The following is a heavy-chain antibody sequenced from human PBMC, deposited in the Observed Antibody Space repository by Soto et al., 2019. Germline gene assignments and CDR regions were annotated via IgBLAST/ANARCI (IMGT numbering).Heavy chain of an antibody. CDR2: IFSNDEK. CDR3: ARILFGRSVAGGYFYMDV. V-gene: IGHV2-26*01. Sequence: HVTWKESGPVLVKPTETLTLTCTVSGFSLSNGKVGVSWIRQPPGKALKWLAHIFSNDEKSYRTSLKSRLTISEDTSKCQVVLTMTNVDPVDTATYYCARILFGRSVAGGYFYMDVWGKGTTVTVSS. J-gene: IGHJ6*03. CDR1: GFSLSNGKVG. D-gene: IGHD6-19*01.